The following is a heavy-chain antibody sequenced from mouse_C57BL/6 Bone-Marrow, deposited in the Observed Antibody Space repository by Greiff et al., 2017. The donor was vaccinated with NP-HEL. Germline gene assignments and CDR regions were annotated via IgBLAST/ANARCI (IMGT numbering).Heavy chain of an antibody. J-gene: IGHJ2*01. CDR2: IDPSDSYT. V-gene: IGHV1-50*01. Sequence: QVQLQQPGAELVKPGASVKLSCKASGYTFTSYWMQWVKQRPGQGLEWFGEIDPSDSYTNYNQKFKGKATLTVDTSSSTAYMQLSSLTSEDSAVYYCARWRSYYFDYWGQGTTLTVSS. CDR1: GYTFTSYW. CDR3: ARWRSYYFDY.